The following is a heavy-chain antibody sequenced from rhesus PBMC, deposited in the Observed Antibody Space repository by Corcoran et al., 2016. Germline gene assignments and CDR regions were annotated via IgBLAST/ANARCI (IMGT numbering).Heavy chain of an antibody. J-gene: IGHJ6*01. Sequence: QVQLQESGPGLVKPSETLSLTCAVSGGSISDDYYWSWIRQPPGKGLEWFGYIYGSGGGTNYNPSLKNRVTISMDTSKNKFSLKLSSVTAADTAVYYCARDGWGDYYFVEGYGLDSWGQGVVVTVSS. D-gene: IGHD3-34*01. CDR2: IYGSGGGT. V-gene: IGHV4-106*01. CDR1: GGSISDDYY. CDR3: ARDGWGDYYFVEGYGLDS.